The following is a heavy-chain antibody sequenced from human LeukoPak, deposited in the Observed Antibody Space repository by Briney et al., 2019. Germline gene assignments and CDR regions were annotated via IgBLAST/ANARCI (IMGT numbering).Heavy chain of an antibody. J-gene: IGHJ4*02. CDR3: ARGGPFPSSSSSREYYLDY. Sequence: GASVKVSCKASGYDFINYGISWVRQAPGQGLGWMGWRSIYNGNTDYKLQGRVTMTTDTSTNTAYMEVRSLRSDDTAVYYCARGGPFPSSSSSREYYLDYWGQGTLVTVPS. V-gene: IGHV1-18*01. CDR2: RSIYNGNT. D-gene: IGHD6-6*01. CDR1: GYDFINYG.